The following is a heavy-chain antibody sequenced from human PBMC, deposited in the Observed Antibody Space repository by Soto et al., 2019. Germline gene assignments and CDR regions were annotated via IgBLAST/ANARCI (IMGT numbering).Heavy chain of an antibody. CDR1: GFTFSSYA. J-gene: IGHJ4*02. CDR2: ISGSGGST. D-gene: IGHD5-18*01. V-gene: IGHV3-23*01. Sequence: GESLRLSCAASGFTFSSYAMSWVRQAPGKGLEWVSAISGSGGSTYYADSVKGRFTISRDNSKNTLYLQMNSLRAEDTAVYYCAKIPPGYSYGYFYFDYWGQGTLVTVSS. CDR3: AKIPPGYSYGYFYFDY.